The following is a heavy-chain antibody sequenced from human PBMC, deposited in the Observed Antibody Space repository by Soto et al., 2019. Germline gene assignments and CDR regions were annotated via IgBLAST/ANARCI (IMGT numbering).Heavy chain of an antibody. V-gene: IGHV3-23*01. CDR1: GFTFSSYA. J-gene: IGHJ3*02. Sequence: PGGSLRLSCAASGFTFSSYAMSWVRQAPGKGLEWVSAISGSGGSTYYADSVKGRLTISRDNSKNTLYLQMNSLRAEDTAVYYCAKLSQGEDAFDIWGQGTMVTVSS. CDR2: ISGSGGST. CDR3: AKLSQGEDAFDI.